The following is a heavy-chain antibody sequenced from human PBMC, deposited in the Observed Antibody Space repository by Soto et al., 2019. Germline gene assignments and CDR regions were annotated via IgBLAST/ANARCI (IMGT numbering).Heavy chain of an antibody. CDR3: ARDSRPDSSGYYYWFDP. D-gene: IGHD3-22*01. CDR1: GGTFSSYA. CDR2: IIPIFGTA. J-gene: IGHJ5*02. V-gene: IGHV1-69*01. Sequence: QVQLVQSGAEVKKPGSSVKVSCKASGGTFSSYAISWVRQAPGQGLEWMGGIIPIFGTANYAQKFQGRVTITADEAPSPAYMELSSLRSEDTAVYYCARDSRPDSSGYYYWFDPWGQGTLVTVSS.